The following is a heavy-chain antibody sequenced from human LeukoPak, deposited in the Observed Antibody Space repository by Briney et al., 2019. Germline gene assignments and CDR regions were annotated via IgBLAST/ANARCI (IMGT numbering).Heavy chain of an antibody. Sequence: PSETLSLTCTVSGGSISSYSWSWIRQPAGKGLEWIGRMFTNGNINYNPSLMSRATVSGDTSKNQFSLKLSSVTAADTAVYYCARDGLYHFDYWGQGALVTVSS. J-gene: IGHJ4*02. D-gene: IGHD2-8*01. CDR3: ARDGLYHFDY. CDR1: GGSISSYS. CDR2: MFTNGNI. V-gene: IGHV4-4*07.